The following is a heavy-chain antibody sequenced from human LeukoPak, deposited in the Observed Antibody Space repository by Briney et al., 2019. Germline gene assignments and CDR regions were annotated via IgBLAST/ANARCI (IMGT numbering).Heavy chain of an antibody. CDR2: ISSGSSYI. J-gene: IGHJ3*02. V-gene: IGHV3-21*01. CDR1: S. CDR3: ARVPAIHDAFDI. D-gene: IGHD6-25*01. Sequence: SMNXVRQAPGXGLXWVSSISSGSSYIYYADSVKGRFTISRDNAKNSLYLQMNSLRAEDTAVYYCARVPAIHDAFDIWGQGTMVTVSS.